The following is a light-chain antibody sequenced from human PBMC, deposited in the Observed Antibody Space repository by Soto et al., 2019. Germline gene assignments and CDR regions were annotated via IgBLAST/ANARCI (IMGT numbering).Light chain of an antibody. V-gene: IGKV3-20*01. CDR2: GAS. CDR3: QQYCSSPALT. J-gene: IGKJ4*01. CDR1: QSVSSSY. Sequence: EIVLTQSPGTLSLSPGERATLSCRASQSVSSSYLAWYQQKPGQAPRLLIYGASSRATGIPDRFSGSGSGTDFTLTISRLEPEDFAVYYCQQYCSSPALTFGGGTKVEI.